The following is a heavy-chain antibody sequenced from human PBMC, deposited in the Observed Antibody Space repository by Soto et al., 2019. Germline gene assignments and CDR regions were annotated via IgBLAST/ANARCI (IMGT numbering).Heavy chain of an antibody. V-gene: IGHV3-21*01. Sequence: LRLSCAASGFTFSSYSMNWVRQAPGKGLEWVSSISSSSSYIYYADSVKGRFTISRDNAKNSLYLQMNSLRAEDTAVYYCARSVDTAMVMYLWGQGTLVTV. CDR3: ARSVDTAMVMYL. D-gene: IGHD5-18*01. CDR1: GFTFSSYS. J-gene: IGHJ5*02. CDR2: ISSSSSYI.